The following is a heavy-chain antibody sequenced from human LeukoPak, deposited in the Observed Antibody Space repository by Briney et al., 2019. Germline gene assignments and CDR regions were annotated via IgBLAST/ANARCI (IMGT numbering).Heavy chain of an antibody. V-gene: IGHV3-7*01. CDR1: GFTFSSYW. CDR3: ARDSWFGELALDY. D-gene: IGHD3-10*01. CDR2: IKEDGSEK. Sequence: GGSLRLSCAASGFTFSSYWMSWVRQAPARGLEWVAIIKEDGSEKYYGDTLKGRFTISRDNVQNSLYLQMNSLRAEDTAVYYCARDSWFGELALDYWGQGTLVTLSS. J-gene: IGHJ4*02.